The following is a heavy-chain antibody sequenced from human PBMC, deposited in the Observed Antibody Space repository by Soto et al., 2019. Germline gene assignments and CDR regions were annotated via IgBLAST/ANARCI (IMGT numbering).Heavy chain of an antibody. D-gene: IGHD6-19*01. CDR1: GDSVSSNSAA. CDR2: TYYRSKWYN. CDR3: AREVDIAVAGPFDY. J-gene: IGHJ4*02. Sequence: SQTLSLTCAISGDSVSSNSAAWNWIRQSPSRGLEWLGRTYYRSKWYNDYAVSVKSRITINPDPSKNQFSLQLNSVTPEDTVVYYCAREVDIAVAGPFDYWGQGTLVTVSS. V-gene: IGHV6-1*01.